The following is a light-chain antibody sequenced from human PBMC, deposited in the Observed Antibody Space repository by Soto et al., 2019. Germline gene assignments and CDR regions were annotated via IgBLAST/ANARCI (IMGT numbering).Light chain of an antibody. J-gene: IGKJ2*01. V-gene: IGKV3-15*01. CDR1: QSVSSN. CDR3: QQYKNWPPYT. CDR2: DAS. Sequence: EIVMTQSPATLSVSPGERATLSCRASQSVSSNLAWYQQKPGQAPRLLIYDASTRATGIPARFSGSGSGTEFTLTINSLQSEDSAAYYCQQYKNWPPYTFGQGTKLETK.